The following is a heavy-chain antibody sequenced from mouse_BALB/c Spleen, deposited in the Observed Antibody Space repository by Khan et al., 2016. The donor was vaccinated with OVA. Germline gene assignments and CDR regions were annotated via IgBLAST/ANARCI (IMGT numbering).Heavy chain of an antibody. Sequence: VQLQESGPGLVAPSQSLSITCTVSGFSLSSYGVNWVRQSPGKGLEWLGVIWGDGSTNYHSALISRLIISKDNSKSQVFLKLNSLQTDDTATYXCAKFTPDYYSMDYWGQGTSVTVSS. CDR2: IWGDGST. CDR3: AKFTPDYYSMDY. V-gene: IGHV2-3*01. CDR1: GFSLSSYG. J-gene: IGHJ4*01. D-gene: IGHD1-1*01.